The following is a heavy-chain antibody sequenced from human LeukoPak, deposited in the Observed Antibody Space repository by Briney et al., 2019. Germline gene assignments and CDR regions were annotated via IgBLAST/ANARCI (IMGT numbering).Heavy chain of an antibody. CDR2: IYYSGST. CDR3: ARQVQWTRYYYYGMDV. Sequence: PSETLSLTCTVSGGSISSSSYYWGWIRQPPGKGLEWIGSIYYSGSTYYNPSLKSRVTISVDTSKNQFSLKLSSVTAADTAVCYCARQVQWTRYYYYGMDVWGQGTTVTVSS. CDR1: GGSISSSSYY. V-gene: IGHV4-39*01. J-gene: IGHJ6*02. D-gene: IGHD6-19*01.